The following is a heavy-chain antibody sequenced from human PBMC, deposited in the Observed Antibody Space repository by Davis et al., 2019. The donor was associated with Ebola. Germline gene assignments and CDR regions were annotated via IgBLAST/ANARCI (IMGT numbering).Heavy chain of an antibody. J-gene: IGHJ6*02. CDR1: GFTFSNAW. D-gene: IGHD6-6*01. CDR3: ARSSIAARPGYYYGMDV. CDR2: ISSSSSYI. Sequence: GESLKISCAASGFTFSNAWMSWIRQAPGKGLEWVSYISSSSSYIYYADSVKGRFIISRDNAKNSLYLQMNSLRAEDTAVYYCARSSIAARPGYYYGMDVWGQGTTVTVSS. V-gene: IGHV3-21*05.